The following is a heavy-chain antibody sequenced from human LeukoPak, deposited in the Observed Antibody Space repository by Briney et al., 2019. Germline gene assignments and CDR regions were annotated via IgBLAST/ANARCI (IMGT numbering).Heavy chain of an antibody. CDR2: ISGSGGST. D-gene: IGHD2-2*01. V-gene: IGHV3-23*01. Sequence: GGSLRLSCAASGFTFSSYAMSWVRQAPGKGLEWVSAISGSGGSTYYADSVKGRFTISRDNSKNTLYLQMHSLRAEDTAVYYCARSSITVVVPNANMDVWGKGTPVTVSS. J-gene: IGHJ6*03. CDR1: GFTFSSYA. CDR3: ARSSITVVVPNANMDV.